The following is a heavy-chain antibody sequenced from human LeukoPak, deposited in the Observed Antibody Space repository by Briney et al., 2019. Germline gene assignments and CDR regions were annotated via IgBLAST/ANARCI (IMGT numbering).Heavy chain of an antibody. J-gene: IGHJ6*03. D-gene: IGHD3-10*01. Sequence: GGSLRLSCAASGFTFSSYSMNWVRQAPGKGLEWVSYISSSSSTIYYADSVKGRFTISRDNAKNSLYLQMNSLKTEDTAVYYCTTDRAKWRMVREGYYYYMDVWGKGTTVTISS. CDR3: TTDRAKWRMVREGYYYYMDV. V-gene: IGHV3-48*01. CDR2: ISSSSSTI. CDR1: GFTFSSYS.